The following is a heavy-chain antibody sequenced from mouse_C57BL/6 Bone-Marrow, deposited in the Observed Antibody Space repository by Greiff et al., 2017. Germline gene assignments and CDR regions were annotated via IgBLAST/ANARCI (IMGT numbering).Heavy chain of an antibody. J-gene: IGHJ3*01. CDR3: ARAGYDYRWFAY. V-gene: IGHV1-55*01. Sequence: QVLLQQSGAELVKPGASVKMSCKASGYTFTSYWITWVKQRPGQGLEWIGDIYPGSGSTNYNEKFKSKATLTVDTSSSTAYMQLSSLTSEDSAVYYCARAGYDYRWFAYWGQGTLVTVSA. CDR1: GYTFTSYW. CDR2: IYPGSGST. D-gene: IGHD2-4*01.